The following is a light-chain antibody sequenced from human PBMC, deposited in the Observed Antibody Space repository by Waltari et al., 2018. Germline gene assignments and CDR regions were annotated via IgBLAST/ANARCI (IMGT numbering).Light chain of an antibody. J-gene: IGLJ3*02. CDR2: EDT. CDR1: ILASKH. V-gene: IGLV3-27*01. Sequence: SYELTQPSSVSVSPGETARIICSGDILASKHVRWFQQKPGQAPVLLIYEDTKRPSGFPARVVRSCSVTTVTLTILGAQVDDEADYRSFSATQNKLMFGGGTKLTVL. CDR3: FSATQNKLM.